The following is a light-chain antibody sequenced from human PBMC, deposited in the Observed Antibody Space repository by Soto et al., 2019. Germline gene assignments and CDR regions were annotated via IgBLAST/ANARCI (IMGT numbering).Light chain of an antibody. Sequence: DIQMTQSTPSLSASVGERVTISCRASQPISKYLNWYQQRPGTAPRLLIYAASYLQSGVPSRFSGSGSWTEFTVTIATLHPENFATYYCQESHSGSLTFGGGTKVEIK. V-gene: IGKV1-39*01. J-gene: IGKJ4*01. CDR3: QESHSGSLT. CDR1: QPISKY. CDR2: AAS.